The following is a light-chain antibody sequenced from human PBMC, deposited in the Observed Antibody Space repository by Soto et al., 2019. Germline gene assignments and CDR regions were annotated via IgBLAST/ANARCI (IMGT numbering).Light chain of an antibody. CDR2: DAS. CDR1: QSVSSY. V-gene: IGKV3-15*01. Sequence: EIVLTQSPATLSLSPGERATLSCRASQSVSSYLAWYQHKPGQAPRLLIYDASNRATGIPARFSGSGSGTEFTLTISSLQSEDFAVYYCQQYNNWPRLTFGGGTKVDIK. J-gene: IGKJ4*01. CDR3: QQYNNWPRLT.